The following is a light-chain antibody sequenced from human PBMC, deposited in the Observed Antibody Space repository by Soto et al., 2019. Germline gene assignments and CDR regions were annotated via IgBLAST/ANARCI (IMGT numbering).Light chain of an antibody. Sequence: QSVLPQPPSASETPGQRVTMSCSGRNTNIGRNFVYWYQQVPGTAPKLLIYMNDQRPSGVPDRFSGSKSGTTASLAISGFRSEDEADYYCAAWDASVSSHVFGTGTKVTVL. CDR1: NTNIGRNF. J-gene: IGLJ1*01. V-gene: IGLV1-47*01. CDR3: AAWDASVSSHV. CDR2: MND.